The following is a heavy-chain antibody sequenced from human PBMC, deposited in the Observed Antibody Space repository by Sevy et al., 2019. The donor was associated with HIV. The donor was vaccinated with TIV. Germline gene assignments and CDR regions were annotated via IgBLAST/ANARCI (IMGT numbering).Heavy chain of an antibody. CDR2: IGYDGNKI. Sequence: GESLKISCAASGFNFSPYGMHWVRQAPGKGLEWVSFIGYDGNKIFYADSVRVRFTVSRDNSKNTLYLQMNSLSTEDTAVYFCVKDPHYDFFDYWGQGILVTVSS. CDR1: GFNFSPYG. D-gene: IGHD3-10*01. CDR3: VKDPHYDFFDY. V-gene: IGHV3-30*02. J-gene: IGHJ4*02.